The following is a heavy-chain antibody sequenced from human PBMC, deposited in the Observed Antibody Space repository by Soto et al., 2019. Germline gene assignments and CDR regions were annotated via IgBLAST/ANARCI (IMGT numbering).Heavy chain of an antibody. CDR3: AMVDVYVTPSPQDV. CDR2: INTYNGNT. V-gene: IGHV1-18*01. Sequence: QVQLVQSGAEVKNPGASVKASCKASGYTFTRYGIGWARQAPGQGLEWMGWINTYNGNTNYAQNAQARVTLTTDTSTSTAYMELRSLISNDTAIYYCAMVDVYVTPSPQDVWGQGTTVIVSS. J-gene: IGHJ6*02. D-gene: IGHD3-16*01. CDR1: GYTFTRYG.